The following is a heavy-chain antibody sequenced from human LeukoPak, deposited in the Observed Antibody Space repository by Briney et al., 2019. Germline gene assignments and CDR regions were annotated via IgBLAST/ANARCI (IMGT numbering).Heavy chain of an antibody. J-gene: IGHJ4*02. D-gene: IGHD6-13*01. CDR1: GFTFTSSA. Sequence: SVKVSCKASGFTFTSSAMQWVRQARGQRLEWIGWIVVGSGNTNYAQKFQERVTITRDMSTSTAYMELSSLRSEDTAVYYCAKDRPSTSWYQGFCDYWGQGTLVTVSS. CDR3: AKDRPSTSWYQGFCDY. V-gene: IGHV1-58*02. CDR2: IVVGSGNT.